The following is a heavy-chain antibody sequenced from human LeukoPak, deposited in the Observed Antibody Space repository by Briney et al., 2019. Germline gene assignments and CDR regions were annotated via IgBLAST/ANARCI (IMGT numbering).Heavy chain of an antibody. CDR3: AKDIGSSGWGFMDV. CDR2: ISWNSGSI. V-gene: IGHV3-9*03. CDR1: GFTFDDYA. Sequence: PGRSLRLSCAASGFTFDDYAMHWVRQAPGKGLEWVSGISWNSGSIGYADSVKGRFTISRDNAKNSLYLQMNSLRAEDMALYYCAKDIGSSGWGFMDVWGKGTTVTVSS. D-gene: IGHD6-19*01. J-gene: IGHJ6*03.